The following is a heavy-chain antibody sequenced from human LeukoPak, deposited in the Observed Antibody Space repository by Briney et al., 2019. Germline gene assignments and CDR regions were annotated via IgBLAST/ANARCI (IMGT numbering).Heavy chain of an antibody. CDR3: ASPLGNCSSTSCYVH. CDR2: IIPIFGTA. V-gene: IGHV1-69*06. Sequence: SSVKVSCKASGGTFSSYAISWVRQAPGQGLEWMGGIIPIFGTANYAQKFQGRVTITADKSTSTAYMELSSLRSEDTAVYYCASPLGNCSSTSCYVHWGQGTLVTVSS. CDR1: GGTFSSYA. J-gene: IGHJ4*02. D-gene: IGHD2-2*01.